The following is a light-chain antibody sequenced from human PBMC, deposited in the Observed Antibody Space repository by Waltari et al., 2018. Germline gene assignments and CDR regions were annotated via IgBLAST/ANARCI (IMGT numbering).Light chain of an antibody. Sequence: DIQMTQSPSSLSASVGDRVTITCRASQSISSYLNWYQQKPGKAPKLLIYAASRLQSGVPSRFSGSGSGTDFTLTISSLQPEDFATYYCQQSYSTPLTFGGGTKVEIK. CDR1: QSISSY. CDR2: AAS. CDR3: QQSYSTPLT. J-gene: IGKJ4*01. V-gene: IGKV1-39*01.